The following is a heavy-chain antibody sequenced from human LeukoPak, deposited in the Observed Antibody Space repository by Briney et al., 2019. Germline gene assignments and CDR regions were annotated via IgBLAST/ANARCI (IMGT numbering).Heavy chain of an antibody. V-gene: IGHV4-34*01. CDR1: GGSFRGYY. CDR2: INHSGST. CDR3: ARTLRGSYYGSGSYFDY. Sequence: KPSETLSLTCAVYGGSFRGYYWSWIRQPPGKGLEWIGEINHSGSTNYNPSLKSRVTISVDTSKNQFSLKLSSVTAADTAVYYCARTLRGSYYGSGSYFDYWGQGTLVTVSS. J-gene: IGHJ4*02. D-gene: IGHD3-10*01.